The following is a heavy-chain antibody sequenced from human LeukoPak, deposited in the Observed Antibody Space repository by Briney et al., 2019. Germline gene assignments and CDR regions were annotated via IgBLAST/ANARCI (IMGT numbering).Heavy chain of an antibody. CDR1: EYSITTYW. V-gene: IGHV5-51*01. Sequence: GESLKISCAPSEYSITTYWIVWVRQMPGPELECVGAIYPDDSDTTYNPSFQGQVTITADKSISTAYLQLSSLKAADTAMYYCARQYRSGSYSSYFDPRGQGTLVTVAS. D-gene: IGHD1-26*01. CDR3: ARQYRSGSYSSYFDP. J-gene: IGHJ5*02. CDR2: IYPDDSDT.